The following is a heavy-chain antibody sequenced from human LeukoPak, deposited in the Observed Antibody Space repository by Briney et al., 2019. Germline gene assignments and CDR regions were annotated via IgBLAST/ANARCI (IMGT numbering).Heavy chain of an antibody. V-gene: IGHV3-64*01. CDR3: ARDPVGYCSCGSCYSGYFDY. CDR2: ISSNGGST. J-gene: IGHJ4*02. Sequence: GGSLRLSCAASGFTFSSYAMHWVRQAPGKGLEYVSAISSNGGSTYYANSVKGRFTISRDNSKNTLYLQMGSLRAEDMAVYYCARDPVGYCSCGSCYSGYFDYWGQGTLVTVSS. CDR1: GFTFSSYA. D-gene: IGHD2-15*01.